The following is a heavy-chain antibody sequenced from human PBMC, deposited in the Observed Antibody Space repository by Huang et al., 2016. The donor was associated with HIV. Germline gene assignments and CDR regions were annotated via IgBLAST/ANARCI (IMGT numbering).Heavy chain of an antibody. J-gene: IGHJ1*01. CDR2: SRGSGGST. D-gene: IGHD3-3*02. Sequence: EVQLLESGGGLVQPGGSLRLSCAASGFPFSSYAMSWVRQAPGKGVDGVSGSRGSGGSTYYADSVKGRFTISRDNSKNTLYLQMNSLRAEDTAVYYCAKPPSISSKYFQHWGQGTLVTVSS. CDR1: GFPFSSYA. V-gene: IGHV3-23*01. CDR3: AKPPSISSKYFQH.